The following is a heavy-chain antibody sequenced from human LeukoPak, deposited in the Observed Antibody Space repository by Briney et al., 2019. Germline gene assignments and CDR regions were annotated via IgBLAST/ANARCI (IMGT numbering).Heavy chain of an antibody. CDR1: GFTFSDYY. Sequence: GGSLRLSCAASGFTFSDYYMSWIRQAPGKGLEWVSYISSSGSTIYYADSVKGRFTISKDNAKNSLYLQMNSLRAEDTAVYYCAKDMLKEYFDYWGQGTLVTVSS. V-gene: IGHV3-11*01. CDR3: AKDMLKEYFDY. CDR2: ISSSGSTI. D-gene: IGHD3-16*01. J-gene: IGHJ4*02.